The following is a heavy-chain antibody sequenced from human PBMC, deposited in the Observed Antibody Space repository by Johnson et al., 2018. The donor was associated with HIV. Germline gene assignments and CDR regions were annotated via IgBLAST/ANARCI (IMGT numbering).Heavy chain of an antibody. CDR2: ISYDGSNK. CDR1: GFTFSSYA. J-gene: IGHJ3*02. Sequence: VQLVESGGGVVQPGRSLRLSCAASGFTFSSYAMHWVRQAPGKGLEWVAVISYDGSNKYYADSVKGRFTISRDNSKNTLYLQMNSLRVEDTAVYYCARGAMVRGVIPGDAFDIWGQGTMVTVSS. D-gene: IGHD3-10*01. CDR3: ARGAMVRGVIPGDAFDI. V-gene: IGHV3-30-3*01.